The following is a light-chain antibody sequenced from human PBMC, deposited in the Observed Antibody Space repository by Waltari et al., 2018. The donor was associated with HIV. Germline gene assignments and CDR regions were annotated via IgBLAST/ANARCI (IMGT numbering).Light chain of an antibody. CDR3: QAWDRSTVI. V-gene: IGLV3-1*01. CDR2: EDS. CDR1: KLGQKY. J-gene: IGLJ2*01. Sequence: YELTQPPSVSVSPGQTANITCSGDKLGQKYAHWYQQKSGQSPVLLIYEDSKGRSGIPARCSGSISGDTATLTISGTQAEDEADYHCQAWDRSTVIFAGGTKLTVL.